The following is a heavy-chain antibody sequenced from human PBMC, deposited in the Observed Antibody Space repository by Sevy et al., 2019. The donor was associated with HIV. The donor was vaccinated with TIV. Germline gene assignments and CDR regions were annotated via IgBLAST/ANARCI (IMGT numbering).Heavy chain of an antibody. CDR2: LYHSGST. D-gene: IGHD2-15*01. CDR1: GGSLSSGAYS. CDR3: ARVSGNSEWGYYFDS. Sequence: SETLSLTCAVSGGSLSSGAYSWSWIRQPPGKGLEWIGCLYHSGSTYYNPSLKSRVTISVDRSKNQFSLKLSSVTAADTSVYYCARVSGNSEWGYYFDSWGQGTLFTVSS. J-gene: IGHJ4*02. V-gene: IGHV4-30-2*01.